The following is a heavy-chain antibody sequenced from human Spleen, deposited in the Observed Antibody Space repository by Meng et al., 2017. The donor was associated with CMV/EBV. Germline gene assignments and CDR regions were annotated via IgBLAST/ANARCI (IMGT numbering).Heavy chain of an antibody. J-gene: IGHJ4*02. CDR1: GGSLSSSTYY. V-gene: IGHV4-39*07. D-gene: IGHD1-1*01. Sequence: QLQLQESGPGLVKPSETLPLTCTVSGGSLSSSTYYWGWIRQPPGKGLEWIGTMYYTGTTYYNPSLKSRVTISLNTSKNQFSLKLTSLTAADTAMYYCGSVKRLGIDHWGQGTLVTVSS. CDR3: GSVKRLGIDH. CDR2: MYYTGTT.